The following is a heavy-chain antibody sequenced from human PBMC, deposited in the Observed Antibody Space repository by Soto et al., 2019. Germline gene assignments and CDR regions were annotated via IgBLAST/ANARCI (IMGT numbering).Heavy chain of an antibody. Sequence: QVQLVESGGGVVQPGRSLRLSCAASGFTFSNYGMHWVRQAPGKGLEWVALIWFDGSDKYYADSVKGQFTMSRDNSKNTVYLQMNSLRAEDTAMYYCARSYCSSPSCYSVGAFEIRGQGTMVTVSS. CDR1: GFTFSNYG. CDR3: ARSYCSSPSCYSVGAFEI. V-gene: IGHV3-33*01. J-gene: IGHJ3*02. D-gene: IGHD2-2*01. CDR2: IWFDGSDK.